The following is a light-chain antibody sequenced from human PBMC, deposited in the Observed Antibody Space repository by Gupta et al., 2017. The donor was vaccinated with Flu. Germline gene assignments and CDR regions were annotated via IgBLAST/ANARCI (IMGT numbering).Light chain of an antibody. Sequence: PVTLSLSPGERATLSCRASQSVATYLAWYQQKPGQAPRLLIYDASNRATGIPARFSGSGSGTDFTLTISSLEPEDFAVYYCQQRSNWPLTFGGGTKVEIK. CDR1: QSVATY. J-gene: IGKJ4*01. CDR2: DAS. CDR3: QQRSNWPLT. V-gene: IGKV3-11*01.